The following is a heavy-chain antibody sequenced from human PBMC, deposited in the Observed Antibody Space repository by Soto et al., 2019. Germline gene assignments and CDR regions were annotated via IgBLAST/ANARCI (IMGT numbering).Heavy chain of an antibody. CDR1: GGSISSYY. Sequence: SETLSLTCTVSGGSISSYYWSWIRQPPGKGLEWIGYIYYSGSTNYNPSLKSRVTISVDTSKNQFSLKLSSVTAADTAVYYCARGQFTWLPPPPVPGYFDYWGQGTLVTVSS. J-gene: IGHJ4*02. V-gene: IGHV4-59*01. CDR3: ARGQFTWLPPPPVPGYFDY. CDR2: IYYSGST. D-gene: IGHD5-18*01.